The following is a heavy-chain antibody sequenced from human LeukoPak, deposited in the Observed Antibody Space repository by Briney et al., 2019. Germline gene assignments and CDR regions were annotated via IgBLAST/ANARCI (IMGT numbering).Heavy chain of an antibody. CDR2: IIPILGIA. Sequence: GASVKVSCKASGGTFSSYAISWVRQAPGQGLEWMGRIIPILGIANYAQKFQGRVTITADKSTSTAYMELSSLISEDTAVYYCAKMTNSGWTFDYWGQGTLVTVSS. J-gene: IGHJ4*02. CDR1: GGTFSSYA. D-gene: IGHD6-19*01. CDR3: AKMTNSGWTFDY. V-gene: IGHV1-69*04.